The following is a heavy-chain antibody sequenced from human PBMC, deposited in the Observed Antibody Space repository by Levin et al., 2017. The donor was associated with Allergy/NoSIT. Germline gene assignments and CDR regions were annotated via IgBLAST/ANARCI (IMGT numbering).Heavy chain of an antibody. CDR1: GGSISSYY. CDR3: ARSVHRWGGIDY. V-gene: IGHV4-59*01. J-gene: IGHJ4*02. Sequence: RPSETLSLTCTVSGGSISSYYWSWIRQPPGKGLEWIGYIYYSGSTNYNPSLKSRVTISVDTSKNQFSLKLSSVTAADTAMYYCARSVHRWGGIDYWGQGTLVTVSS. CDR2: IYYSGST. D-gene: IGHD3-16*01.